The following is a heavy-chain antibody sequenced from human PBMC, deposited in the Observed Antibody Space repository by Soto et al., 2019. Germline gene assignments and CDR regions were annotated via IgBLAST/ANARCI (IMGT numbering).Heavy chain of an antibody. CDR2: ISASGAAT. J-gene: IGHJ5*02. CDR1: EFTFSNYA. D-gene: IGHD2-21*01. CDR3: ARCAVLSTTSGGWCNWFDP. Sequence: EVQLLESGGGLVQPGGSLRLSCTASEFTFSNYAMSWVRQAPGKGLEWVSAISASGAATYYVDYVKGRFTISRDNSKNTLYVQRNSLRAEATGVYYCARCAVLSTTSGGWCNWFDPWGQGTLVTVSS. V-gene: IGHV3-23*01.